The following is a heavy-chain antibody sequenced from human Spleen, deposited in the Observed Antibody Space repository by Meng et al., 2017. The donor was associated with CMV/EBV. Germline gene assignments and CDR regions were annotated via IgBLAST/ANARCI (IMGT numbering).Heavy chain of an antibody. CDR3: ARDREPLGGWSGYYWRYYYYYGMDV. CDR1: GFTFSDYY. CDR2: ISSSGSTI. D-gene: IGHD3-3*01. V-gene: IGHV3-11*01. Sequence: GGSLRLSCAASGFTFSDYYMSWIRQAPGKGLEWVSYISSSGSTIYYADSVKGRFTISRDNAKNSLYLQMNSLRAEDTAVYYCARDREPLGGWSGYYWRYYYYYGMDVWGQGTTVTVSS. J-gene: IGHJ6*02.